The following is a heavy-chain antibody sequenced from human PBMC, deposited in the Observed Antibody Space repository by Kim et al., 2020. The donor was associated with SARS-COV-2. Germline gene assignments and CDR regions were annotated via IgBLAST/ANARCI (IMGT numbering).Heavy chain of an antibody. V-gene: IGHV4-39*01. D-gene: IGHD3-22*01. CDR1: GGSISSSSYY. J-gene: IGHJ4*02. CDR3: ARLDYDSSGYYFDY. Sequence: SETLSLTCTVSGGSISSSSYYWGWIRQPPGKELEWIGSLYYNGSTYYNPSLKSRVTISVSTSKNQFSLKLISVTAADTAEYYCARLDYDSSGYYFDYWGQGTLVTVSS. CDR2: LYYNGST.